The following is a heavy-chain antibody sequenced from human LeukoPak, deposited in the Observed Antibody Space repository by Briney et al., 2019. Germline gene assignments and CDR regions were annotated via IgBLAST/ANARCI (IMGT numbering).Heavy chain of an antibody. CDR1: GGSFSGYY. CDR3: ARAPGRPAAVFDY. Sequence: KPSETLSLTCAVYGGSFSGYYWSWIRQPPGKGLEWIGEINHSGSTNYSPSLKSRVTISLDTSKNQFSLKLSSVTAADTAVYYCARAPGRPAAVFDYWGQGTLVTVSS. D-gene: IGHD2-2*01. CDR2: INHSGST. J-gene: IGHJ4*02. V-gene: IGHV4-34*01.